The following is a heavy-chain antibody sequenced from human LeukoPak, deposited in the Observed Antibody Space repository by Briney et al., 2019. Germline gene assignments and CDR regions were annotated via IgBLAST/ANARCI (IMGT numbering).Heavy chain of an antibody. V-gene: IGHV4-39*01. CDR3: ARLTGYSSGWQIMYYYYYMDV. Sequence: PSETLSLTCTVSGGSISSYYWGWIRQPPGKGLEWIGSIYYSGSTYYNPSLKSRVTISVDTSKNQFSLKLSSVTAADTAVYYCARLTGYSSGWQIMYYYYYMDVWGKGTTVTISS. CDR2: IYYSGST. D-gene: IGHD6-19*01. CDR1: GGSISSYY. J-gene: IGHJ6*03.